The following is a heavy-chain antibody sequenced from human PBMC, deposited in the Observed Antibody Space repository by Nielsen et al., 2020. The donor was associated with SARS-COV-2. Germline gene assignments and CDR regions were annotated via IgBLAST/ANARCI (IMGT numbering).Heavy chain of an antibody. J-gene: IGHJ4*02. Sequence: SVKVSCKASGGIFSSSGISWVRQAPGQGLEWMGGIIPMFGTANYAQKFQGRIRITADESTSTVYMELSSLTSEDTAVYYCTRVQRPGGACYIDLGYWGQGTLVTVSS. D-gene: IGHD3-16*02. CDR1: GGIFSSSG. CDR3: TRVQRPGGACYIDLGY. CDR2: IIPMFGTA. V-gene: IGHV1-69*13.